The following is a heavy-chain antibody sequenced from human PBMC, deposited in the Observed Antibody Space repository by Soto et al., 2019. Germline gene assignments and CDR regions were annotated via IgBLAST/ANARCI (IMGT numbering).Heavy chain of an antibody. Sequence: QPGGSLRLSCAASGFTFTNYAMHWVRQAPGTGLEWVAIVSYDGNTKYYVDSVRGRFTISSDNSKNTLYLPMNSLRTEDTSVYFCARSFLGTSWSTIDYWGQGAPVTVSS. J-gene: IGHJ4*02. CDR2: VSYDGNTK. D-gene: IGHD2-2*01. CDR3: ARSFLGTSWSTIDY. V-gene: IGHV3-30-3*01. CDR1: GFTFTNYA.